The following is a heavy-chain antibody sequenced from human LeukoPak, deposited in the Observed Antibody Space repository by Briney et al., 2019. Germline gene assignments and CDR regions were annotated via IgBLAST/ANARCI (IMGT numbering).Heavy chain of an antibody. J-gene: IGHJ2*01. Sequence: PGGSLRLSCAASGFTFSSYWMSWVRQAPGKGLEWVANIKQDRSEKYCVDSVKGRFTISRDNAKNSLYLQMNSLRAEDTAVYYCARDHGADFWSGYYLYWYFDLWGRGTLVTVSS. CDR1: GFTFSSYW. V-gene: IGHV3-7*01. CDR3: ARDHGADFWSGYYLYWYFDL. CDR2: IKQDRSEK. D-gene: IGHD3-3*01.